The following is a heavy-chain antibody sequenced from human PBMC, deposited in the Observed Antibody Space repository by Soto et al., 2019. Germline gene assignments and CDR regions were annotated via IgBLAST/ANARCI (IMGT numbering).Heavy chain of an antibody. CDR3: ARAAVVPAAYYYYGMDV. CDR2: IYYSGST. Sequence: SETLSLTCTFSVGSIISYYWSWVGQPPGNGLEWSGYIYYSGSTNYNPSLKSRVTISVDTSKNQFSLKLSSVTAADTAVYYCARAAVVPAAYYYYGMDVWGQGTTVTVSS. D-gene: IGHD2-2*01. J-gene: IGHJ6*02. CDR1: VGSIISYY. V-gene: IGHV4-59*01.